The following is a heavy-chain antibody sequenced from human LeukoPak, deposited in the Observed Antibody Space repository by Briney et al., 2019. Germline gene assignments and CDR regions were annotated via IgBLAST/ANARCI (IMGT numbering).Heavy chain of an antibody. CDR2: ISSSGSTI. Sequence: GGSLRLSCAASGFTFSDYYMSWIRQAPGKGLEWVSYISSSGSTIYYADSVKGRFTISRDNAKNSLYLQMNSLRAEDTAVYYCARDGRVGTTYVCYYGMDVWGQGTTVTVSS. CDR1: GFTFSDYY. D-gene: IGHD1-1*01. V-gene: IGHV3-11*01. CDR3: ARDGRVGTTYVCYYGMDV. J-gene: IGHJ6*02.